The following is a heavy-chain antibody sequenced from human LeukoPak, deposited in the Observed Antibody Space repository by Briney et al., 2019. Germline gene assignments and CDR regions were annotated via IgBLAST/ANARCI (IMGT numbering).Heavy chain of an antibody. CDR2: IYYSGST. CDR3: ARLRVRGYGYGPWEGPTWLDY. J-gene: IGHJ4*02. CDR1: GGSISSYY. V-gene: IGHV4-59*12. D-gene: IGHD5-18*01. Sequence: PSETLSLTCTVSGGSISSYYWSWIRQPPGKGLEWIGYIYYSGSTNYNPSLKSRVTISVDTSKNQFSLKLSSVTAADTAVYSCARLRVRGYGYGPWEGPTWLDYWGQGILVTVSS.